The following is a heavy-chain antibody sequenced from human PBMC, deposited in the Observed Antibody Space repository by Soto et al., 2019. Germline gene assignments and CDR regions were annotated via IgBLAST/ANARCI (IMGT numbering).Heavy chain of an antibody. V-gene: IGHV1-69*13. CDR1: GGTFSSYR. Sequence: ASVKVSCKASGGTFSSYRINWVRQAPGQGLEWMGGIVPIYRTADSAQEFQGRVTITADESARTAYMGLRSLKSRDTAVYYCVRDSGAKLSSSWGQGTLVTVSS. J-gene: IGHJ4*02. CDR2: IVPIYRTA. CDR3: VRDSGAKLSSS. D-gene: IGHD6-13*01.